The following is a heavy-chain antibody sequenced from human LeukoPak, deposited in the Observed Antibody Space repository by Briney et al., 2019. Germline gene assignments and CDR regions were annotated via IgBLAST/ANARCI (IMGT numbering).Heavy chain of an antibody. CDR2: IKQDGSEK. Sequence: GGSLRLSCAASGFTFSSYWMSWVRQAPGKGLEWVANIKQDGSEKYYVDSVKGRFTISRDNAKNSLYLQMNSLRAEDTAVHYCAREIGYYYDSSGYYLGYWGQGTLVTVSS. J-gene: IGHJ4*02. CDR3: AREIGYYYDSSGYYLGY. CDR1: GFTFSSYW. V-gene: IGHV3-7*01. D-gene: IGHD3-22*01.